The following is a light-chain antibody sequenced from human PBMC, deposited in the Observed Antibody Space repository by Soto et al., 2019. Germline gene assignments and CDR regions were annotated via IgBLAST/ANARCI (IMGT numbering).Light chain of an antibody. J-gene: IGKJ5*01. Sequence: EFVLTQSPGTLSLSPGERATLSCRASQSVSSSHLAWYQQKPGQAPRLLIYDASSRATGIPDRFSGSGSGTDFTLTISRLEPEDFAVYYCRQYGSSPPITFGQGTRLEIK. V-gene: IGKV3-20*01. CDR3: RQYGSSPPIT. CDR2: DAS. CDR1: QSVSSSH.